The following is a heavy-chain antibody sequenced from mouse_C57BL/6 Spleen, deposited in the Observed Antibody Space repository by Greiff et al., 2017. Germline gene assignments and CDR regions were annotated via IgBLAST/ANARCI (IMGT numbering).Heavy chain of an antibody. CDR2: IWSGGST. J-gene: IGHJ4*01. CDR1: GFSLTSYG. CDR3: ARSIYSNYERDAMDY. V-gene: IGHV2-2*01. Sequence: VQLVESGPGLVQPSQSLSITCTVSGFSLTSYGVHWVRQSPGKGLEWLGVIWSGGSTDYNAAFISRLSISKDNSKSQVFFKMNSLQADDTAIYYCARSIYSNYERDAMDYWGQGTSVTVSS. D-gene: IGHD2-5*01.